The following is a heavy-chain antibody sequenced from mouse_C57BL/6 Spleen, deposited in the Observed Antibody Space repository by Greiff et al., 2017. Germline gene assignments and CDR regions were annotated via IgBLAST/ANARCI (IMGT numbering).Heavy chain of an antibody. V-gene: IGHV1-54*01. J-gene: IGHJ3*01. CDR3: ARSLYYGDTAQFAY. D-gene: IGHD2-13*01. CDR2: INPGSGGT. Sequence: VQLQQSGAELVRPGTSVKVSCKASGYAFTNYLIEWVKQRPGQGLEWIGVINPGSGGTNYNEKFKGKATLTADKSSSTAYMQLSSLPSEDSVVYFGARSLYYGDTAQFAYWGQGTLVTVSA. CDR1: GYAFTNYL.